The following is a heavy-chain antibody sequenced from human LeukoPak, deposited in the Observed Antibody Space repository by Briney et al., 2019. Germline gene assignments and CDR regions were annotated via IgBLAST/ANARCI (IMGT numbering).Heavy chain of an antibody. V-gene: IGHV4-59*01. CDR2: IYYSGST. CDR3: ARDFASGTGYYYFYGLDV. CDR1: DGSISSYY. D-gene: IGHD6-19*01. J-gene: IGHJ6*02. Sequence: SETLSLTCTVSDGSISSYYWSWIRQPPGKGLEWIGYIYYSGSTNYNPSLKSRVTISVDTSKNQFSLRLTSVTAADTAVYYCARDFASGTGYYYFYGLDVWGQGTTVTVSS.